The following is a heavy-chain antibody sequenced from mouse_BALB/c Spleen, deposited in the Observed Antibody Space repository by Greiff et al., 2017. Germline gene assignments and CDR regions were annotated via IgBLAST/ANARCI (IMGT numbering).Heavy chain of an antibody. D-gene: IGHD2-13*01. CDR2: INPGSGGT. V-gene: IGHV1-54*01. CDR1: GYAFTNYL. J-gene: IGHJ3*01. CDR3: AIYGDYAY. Sequence: QVQLQQSGAELVRPGTSVKVSCKASGYAFTNYLIEWVKQRPGQGLEWIGVINPGSGGTNYNEKFKGKATLTADKSSSTAYMQLSSLTSDDSAVYFCAIYGDYAYWGQGTLVTVSA.